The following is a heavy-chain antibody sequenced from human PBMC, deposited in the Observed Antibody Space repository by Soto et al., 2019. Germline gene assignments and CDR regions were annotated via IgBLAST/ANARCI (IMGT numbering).Heavy chain of an antibody. CDR3: ARDLRYYYGSGSYRPTEYYYYGMDV. J-gene: IGHJ6*02. CDR2: IYSGGST. V-gene: IGHV3-53*01. CDR1: GFTVSSNY. Sequence: PGGSLRLSCAASGFTVSSNYMSWVRQAPGKGLEWVSVIYSGGSTYYADSVKGRFTISRDNSKNTLYLQMNSLRAEDTAVYYCARDLRYYYGSGSYRPTEYYYYGMDVWGQGTTVTVSS. D-gene: IGHD3-10*01.